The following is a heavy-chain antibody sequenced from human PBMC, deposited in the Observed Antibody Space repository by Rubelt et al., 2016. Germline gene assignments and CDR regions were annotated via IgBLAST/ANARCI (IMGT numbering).Heavy chain of an antibody. CDR1: GFTFSSYA. CDR3: AKGYSASYRDAFDI. Sequence: EVQLLESGGGLVQPGGSLRLSCAASGFTFSSYAMSWVRQAPGKGLEWVSAISGSGGSTYYADSVTGRFTISRNNTKKTLYVEMNRLRSEDTAVYYCAKGYSASYRDAFDIWGQGTMVTVSS. D-gene: IGHD1-26*01. V-gene: IGHV3-23*01. J-gene: IGHJ3*02. CDR2: ISGSGGST.